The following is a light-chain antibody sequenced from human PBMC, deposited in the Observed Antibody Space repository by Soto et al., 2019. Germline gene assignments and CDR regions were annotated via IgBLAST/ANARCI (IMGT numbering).Light chain of an antibody. CDR3: QQYGSRSYT. CDR1: QRVSSHD. V-gene: IGKV3-20*01. CDR2: GTS. J-gene: IGKJ2*01. Sequence: EIVLTQAPGTLSLSPVDRATLSCRASQRVSSHDLAWYQQTPGQAPRLLMYGTSSRATCIPDSFSGSGSGTYFTLTISRLEPEDFALYYCQQYGSRSYTCGLGTTLEI.